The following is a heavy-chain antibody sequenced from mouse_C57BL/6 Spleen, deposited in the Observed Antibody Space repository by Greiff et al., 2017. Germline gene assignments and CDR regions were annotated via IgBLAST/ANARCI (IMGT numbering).Heavy chain of an antibody. CDR3: ARFDYYAMDY. CDR1: GYAFSSSW. J-gene: IGHJ4*01. Sequence: VKLMESGPELVKPGASVKISCKASGYAFSSSWMNWVKQRPGKGLEWIGRIYPGDGDTNYNGKFKGKATLTADKSSSTAYMQLSSLTSEDSAVYFCARFDYYAMDYGGQGTSVTVSS. V-gene: IGHV1-82*01. CDR2: IYPGDGDT.